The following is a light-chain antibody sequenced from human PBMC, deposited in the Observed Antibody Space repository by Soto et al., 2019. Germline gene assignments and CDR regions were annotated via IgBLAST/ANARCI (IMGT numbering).Light chain of an antibody. CDR2: GSS. CDR3: QQYVTSPPLT. V-gene: IGKV3-20*01. J-gene: IGKJ1*01. CDR1: HTVRSN. Sequence: ERMMTQSQAALFVSPGERATLCCRVTHTVRSNLAWYQQQPGRAPRILIYGSSSRATGIPDRFSGSGSGTDFTLTISRLEPGDFAVYYCQQYVTSPPLTFGQGTKVDIK.